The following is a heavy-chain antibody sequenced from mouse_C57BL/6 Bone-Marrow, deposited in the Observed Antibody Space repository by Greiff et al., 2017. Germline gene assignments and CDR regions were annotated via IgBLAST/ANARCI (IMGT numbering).Heavy chain of an antibody. J-gene: IGHJ2*01. CDR1: GFTFSDYG. CDR2: ISSGSSTI. V-gene: IGHV5-17*01. CDR3: ARDYYGSSLYFDY. Sequence: DVKLVESGGGLVKPGGSLKLSCAASGFTFSDYGMHWVRQAPETGLEWVAYISSGSSTIYYADTVKGRFTISRDNAKNTLFLQMTSLRSEDTAMYYCARDYYGSSLYFDYWGQGTTRTVAS. D-gene: IGHD1-1*01.